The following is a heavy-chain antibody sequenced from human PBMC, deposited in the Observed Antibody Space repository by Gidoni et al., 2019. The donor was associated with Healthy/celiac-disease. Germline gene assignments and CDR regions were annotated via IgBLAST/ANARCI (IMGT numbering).Heavy chain of an antibody. J-gene: IGHJ4*02. CDR1: GGSFSGYY. CDR2: INHSGRT. Sequence: QVQLQQWGAGLLKPSETLSLTCAVYGGSFSGYYWSWIRQPPEKGLEWIGEINHSGRTNYNPSLKSRVTISVDTSKNQFSLKLSSGTAADTAVYYCARVKGTYYDFWSDPPFYFDYWGQGTLVTVSS. V-gene: IGHV4-34*01. CDR3: ARVKGTYYDFWSDPPFYFDY. D-gene: IGHD3-3*01.